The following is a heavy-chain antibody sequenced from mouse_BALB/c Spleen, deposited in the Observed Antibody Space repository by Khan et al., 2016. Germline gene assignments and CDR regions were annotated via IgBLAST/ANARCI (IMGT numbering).Heavy chain of an antibody. CDR1: GYTFTDYS. CDR3: AKGLRQAMDY. Sequence: QIQLVQSGPELKKPGETVKISCKASGYTFTDYSMHWVKQAPGKGLKWMGWINTETGEPTYADDFKGRFAFSLEISASTAYLQINNLKNEDTATYFCAKGLRQAMDYWGQGTSVTVSS. J-gene: IGHJ4*01. V-gene: IGHV9-2-1*01. CDR2: INTETGEP. D-gene: IGHD2-4*01.